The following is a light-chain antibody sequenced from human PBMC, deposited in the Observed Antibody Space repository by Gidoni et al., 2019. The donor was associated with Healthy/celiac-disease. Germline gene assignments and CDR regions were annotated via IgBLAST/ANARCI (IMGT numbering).Light chain of an antibody. V-gene: IGLV3-9*01. J-gene: IGLJ2*01. CDR3: QVWDSSTPVV. CDR1: NLGRKN. CDR2: RDS. Sequence: SYELTQPLLASAALGQTARITCGGNNLGRKNVHWYQQKPGQSPVLVIYRDSNRPSGIPERFSGSNSGNTATLTISSAQAGDEADYYCQVWDSSTPVVFGGGTQLTVL.